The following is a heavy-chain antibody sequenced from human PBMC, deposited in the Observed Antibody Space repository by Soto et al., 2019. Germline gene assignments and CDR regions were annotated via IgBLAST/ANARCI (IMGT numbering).Heavy chain of an antibody. CDR3: ASGGTSGWLKGAYDV. D-gene: IGHD6-19*01. V-gene: IGHV1-69*01. J-gene: IGHJ3*01. Sequence: QVQLVQSGAEVKKPGSSVKVSCQASGGTLNKHAITWVRRAPGQGLEWLGGIIPMFGIPNYPQKFKGRVTITADDSTNTSHMELSSLTSDDTAVYYCASGGTSGWLKGAYDVWGQGTQVTVSS. CDR1: GGTLNKHA. CDR2: IIPMFGIP.